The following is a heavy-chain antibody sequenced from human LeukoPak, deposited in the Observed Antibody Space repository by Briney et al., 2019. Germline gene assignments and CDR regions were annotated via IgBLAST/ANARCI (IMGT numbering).Heavy chain of an antibody. CDR2: IIAIFGTA. Sequence: ASVKVSCKASGYTFTSYGISWVRQAPGQGLEWMGGIIAIFGTANYAQKFQGRVTITADESTSTAYMELSSLRSEDTAVYYCARVTMATTHWGQGTLVTVSS. J-gene: IGHJ4*02. D-gene: IGHD5-24*01. CDR1: GYTFTSYG. CDR3: ARVTMATTH. V-gene: IGHV1-69*13.